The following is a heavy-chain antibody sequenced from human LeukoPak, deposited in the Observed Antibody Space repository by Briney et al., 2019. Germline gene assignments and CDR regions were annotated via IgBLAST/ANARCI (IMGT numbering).Heavy chain of an antibody. Sequence: GASVKVSCKASGYTLTSYYMHWVRQAPGQGLEWMGIINPSGGSTSYAQKFQGRVTMTRDTSTSTVYMELSSLRSEDTAVYYCARVPRDSSGYYGYFDYWGQGTLVTVSS. CDR1: GYTLTSYY. D-gene: IGHD3-22*01. V-gene: IGHV1-46*01. CDR3: ARVPRDSSGYYGYFDY. J-gene: IGHJ4*02. CDR2: INPSGGST.